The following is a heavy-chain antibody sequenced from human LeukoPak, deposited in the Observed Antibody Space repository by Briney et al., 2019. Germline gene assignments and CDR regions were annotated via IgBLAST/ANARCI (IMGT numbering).Heavy chain of an antibody. D-gene: IGHD4-17*01. V-gene: IGHV3-21*01. CDR3: AREGTVTLDY. CDR2: ISISSDFI. J-gene: IGHJ4*02. Sequence: PGGSLRLSCAASGFTFSSHNMKWVRQAPGKGLECVSSISISSDFIYYADSVAGRFTVSRDNAKNSLYLQMNSLRAEDTAMYYCAREGTVTLDYWGQGTLVTVSS. CDR1: GFTFSSHN.